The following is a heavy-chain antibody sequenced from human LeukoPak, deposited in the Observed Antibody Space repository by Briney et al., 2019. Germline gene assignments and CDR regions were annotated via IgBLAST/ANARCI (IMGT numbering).Heavy chain of an antibody. D-gene: IGHD3-9*01. CDR2: INPNSGGT. V-gene: IGHV1-2*02. CDR1: GYTFTGYY. Sequence: ASLKVSCKASGYTFTGYYMHWVRQAPGQGRECMGWINPNSGGTNYAQKGQGRVTLTRDTSICKAYMALSRLRSDAMAVYYCARQPYFAGFDIGGQGTTVTVSS. J-gene: IGHJ3*02. CDR3: ARQPYFAGFDI.